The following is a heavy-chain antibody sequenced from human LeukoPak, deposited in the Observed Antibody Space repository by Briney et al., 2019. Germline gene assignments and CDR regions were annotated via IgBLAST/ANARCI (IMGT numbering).Heavy chain of an antibody. J-gene: IGHJ4*02. V-gene: IGHV3-48*03. D-gene: IGHD3-22*01. CDR2: IRSSGSTI. CDR1: GFTFSSYE. CDR3: ARARPGYYDSSGYYYRDY. Sequence: PGGSLRLSCAASGFTFSSYEMNWVRQAPGKGLEWVSYIRSSGSTIYYADSVKGRFTISRDNAKNSLYLQMNSLRAEDTAVYYCARARPGYYDSSGYYYRDYWGQGTLVTVSS.